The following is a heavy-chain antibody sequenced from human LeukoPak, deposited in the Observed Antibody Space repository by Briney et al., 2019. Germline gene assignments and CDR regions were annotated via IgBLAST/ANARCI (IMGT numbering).Heavy chain of an antibody. CDR1: GGSISSYY. V-gene: IGHV4-59*04. J-gene: IGHJ3*02. CDR3: AKSNGYGLVDI. D-gene: IGHD3-10*01. CDR2: IFYGGGT. Sequence: PSETLSLTCSVSGGSISSYYWGWIRQTPGKGLEWIGNIFYGGGTYYSPSLTSRVTISLDTSRNQFSLKLNSVTAADTAVYYCAKSNGYGLVDIWGQGTMVTVSS.